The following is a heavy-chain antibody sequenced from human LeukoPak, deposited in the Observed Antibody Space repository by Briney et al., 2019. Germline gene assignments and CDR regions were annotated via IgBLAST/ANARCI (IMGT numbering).Heavy chain of an antibody. CDR3: AREDIAATYYFDY. CDR1: GDSISSGGHY. Sequence: SETLSLTCTVSGDSISSGGHYWGWIRQTPGKRLEWIGNIYFSGDTSYNPSLKSRLTMSVDTSKNQLFLNLDSVTAADTAVYYCAREDIAATYYFDYWGQGTLVTVSS. V-gene: IGHV4-39*07. CDR2: IYFSGDT. J-gene: IGHJ4*02. D-gene: IGHD6-13*01.